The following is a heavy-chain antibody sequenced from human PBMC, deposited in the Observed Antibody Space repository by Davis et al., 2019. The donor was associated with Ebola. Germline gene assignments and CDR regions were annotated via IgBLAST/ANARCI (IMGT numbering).Heavy chain of an antibody. CDR3: ANVDTALDY. V-gene: IGHV3-23*01. CDR2: ISGSSGST. J-gene: IGHJ4*02. Sequence: GESLKISCAASGFTFSSYAMSWVRQAPGKGLEWVSAISGSSGSTYYADSVKGRSTISRDNSKNTLYLQMNSLRAEDTAVYYCANVDTALDYWGQGTLVTVSS. CDR1: GFTFSSYA. D-gene: IGHD5-18*01.